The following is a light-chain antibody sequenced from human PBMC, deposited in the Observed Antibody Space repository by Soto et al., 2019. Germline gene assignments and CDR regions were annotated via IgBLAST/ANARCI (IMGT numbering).Light chain of an antibody. CDR2: PAS. CDR1: QDIGTW. V-gene: IGKV1-12*01. Sequence: DIQMTQSPSSVSASIGDRVIITCRASQDIGTWLAWYQQKPGQVPNLLMYPASSLHSGVPSRFSGSGSGTEFTLTISSLQPADFATYYCQQANSFPPWTFGQGTKVDNK. CDR3: QQANSFPPWT. J-gene: IGKJ1*01.